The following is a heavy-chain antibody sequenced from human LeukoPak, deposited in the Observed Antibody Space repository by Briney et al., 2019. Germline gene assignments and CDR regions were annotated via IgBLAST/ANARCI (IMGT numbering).Heavy chain of an antibody. J-gene: IGHJ4*02. CDR2: ISWNSGSI. CDR3: ARSRLKCDY. Sequence: GRSLRLSCAASGFTFDDYAMHWVRQAPGKGLEWVSGISWNSGSIGYADSVKGRFTISRDNAKNSLYLQMNSLRAEDTAVYYCARSRLKCDYWGQGTLVTVSS. V-gene: IGHV3-9*01. D-gene: IGHD5-24*01. CDR1: GFTFDDYA.